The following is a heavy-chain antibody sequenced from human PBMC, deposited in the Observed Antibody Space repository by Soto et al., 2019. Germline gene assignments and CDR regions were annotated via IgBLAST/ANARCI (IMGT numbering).Heavy chain of an antibody. CDR3: ATVPSVYYDFWSGYYLGY. J-gene: IGHJ4*02. Sequence: ASVKVSCKVSGDALTELSMHWVRQAPGKGLEWMGGFDPEDGETIYAQKFQGRVTMTEDTSTDTAYMELSSLRSEDTAVYYCATVPSVYYDFWSGYYLGYWGQGTLVTVSS. CDR1: GDALTELS. V-gene: IGHV1-24*01. CDR2: FDPEDGET. D-gene: IGHD3-3*01.